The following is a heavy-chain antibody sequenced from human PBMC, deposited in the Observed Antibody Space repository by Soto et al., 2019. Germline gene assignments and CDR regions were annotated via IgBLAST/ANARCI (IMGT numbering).Heavy chain of an antibody. J-gene: IGHJ6*03. D-gene: IGHD2-2*01. V-gene: IGHV3-33*01. CDR1: GFTFSSYG. Sequence: QVQLVESGGGVVQPGRSLRLSCAASGFTFSSYGMHWVRQAPGKGLEWVAVIWYDGSNKYYADSVKGRFTSSRDNSKNTLYLQMNSLRAEETAVYYCASSSTSVYYYYMDVWGKGTTVTVSS. CDR2: IWYDGSNK. CDR3: ASSSTSVYYYYMDV.